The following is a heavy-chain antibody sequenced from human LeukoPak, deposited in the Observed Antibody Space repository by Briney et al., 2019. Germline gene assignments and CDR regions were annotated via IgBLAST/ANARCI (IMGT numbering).Heavy chain of an antibody. Sequence: ASVKVSCKASGYTFTGYHMHWVRQAPGQGLEWMGRTNPNSGDTNYAQKFQGRVTMTRDTSISTAYMELSRLRSDDTAVYYCARDYCSSTSCLFDYWGQGTLVTVSS. J-gene: IGHJ4*02. D-gene: IGHD2-2*01. V-gene: IGHV1-2*06. CDR3: ARDYCSSTSCLFDY. CDR2: TNPNSGDT. CDR1: GYTFTGYH.